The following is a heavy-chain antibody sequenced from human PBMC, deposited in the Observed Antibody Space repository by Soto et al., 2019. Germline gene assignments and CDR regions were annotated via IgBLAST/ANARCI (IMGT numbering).Heavy chain of an antibody. V-gene: IGHV1-18*04. CDR3: ARLYGGYGMDV. J-gene: IGHJ6*02. CDR1: GYPSTNYG. CDR2: ISAYNGYT. Sequence: XSVKGACKAAGYPSTNYGVSWVRQAPGQGLEWMGWISAYNGYTNYAQKLQGRVTMTTDTSTSTAYMELRSLRSDDTAVYYCARLYGGYGMDVWGQRTTVTVSS. D-gene: IGHD3-3*01.